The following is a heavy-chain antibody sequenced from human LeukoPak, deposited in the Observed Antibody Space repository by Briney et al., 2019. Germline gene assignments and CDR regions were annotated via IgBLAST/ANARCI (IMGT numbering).Heavy chain of an antibody. CDR1: GYTFTSYD. D-gene: IGHD1-26*01. CDR2: INTNTGNP. CDR3: AREMYSGTYSGVSDY. Sequence: ASVKVSCKASGYTFTSYDINWVRQATGQGLEWMGWINTNTGNPTYAQGFTGRFVFSLDTSVSTAYLQISSLKAEDTAVYYCAREMYSGTYSGVSDYWGQGTLVTVSS. J-gene: IGHJ4*02. V-gene: IGHV7-4-1*02.